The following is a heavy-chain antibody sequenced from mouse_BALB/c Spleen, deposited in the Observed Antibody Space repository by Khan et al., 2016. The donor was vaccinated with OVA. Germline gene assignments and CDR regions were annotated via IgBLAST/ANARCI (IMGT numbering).Heavy chain of an antibody. J-gene: IGHJ3*01. D-gene: IGHD2-12*01. CDR2: IWSDGST. CDR3: ATNSYRYDFTY. V-gene: IGHV2-2*01. Sequence: QVQLQQSGPGLVQPSQSLSITCTVSGFSLITYGVHWVRQSPGKGLEWLGVIWSDGSTDYNAAFISRLSITKDNSKSQVFFKMNSLQADDTAICYCATNSYRYDFTYWGRGTLVTVSA. CDR1: GFSLITYG.